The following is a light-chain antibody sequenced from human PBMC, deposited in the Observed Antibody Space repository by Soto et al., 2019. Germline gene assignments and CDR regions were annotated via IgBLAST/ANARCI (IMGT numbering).Light chain of an antibody. CDR2: DVA. CDR3: MSFTSSNTYV. J-gene: IGLJ1*01. CDR1: SSDVGDYNF. V-gene: IGLV2-14*03. Sequence: QSALTQPASVSGSPGQSITISCTGTSSDVGDYNFVSWYQHHPDKAPKVVIYDVANRPSGVSYRFSASKSGNTASLTISGLQAEDEADYYCMSFTSSNTYVFGTGTKLTVL.